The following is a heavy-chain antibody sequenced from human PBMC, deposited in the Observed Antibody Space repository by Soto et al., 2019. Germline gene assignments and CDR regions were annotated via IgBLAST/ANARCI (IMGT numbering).Heavy chain of an antibody. CDR2: IYDSGTT. Sequence: PSETLSLTCVVSSYVIESGHYWGWVRQPPGKGLEWVGSIYDSGTTYYNPSLRSRVTISADTSNNQFSLSLTSVTAADTAVYYCARSPQYYTPGSSPFDYWGPGTMVTVSS. CDR1: SYVIESGHY. J-gene: IGHJ4*03. CDR3: ARSPQYYTPGSSPFDY. D-gene: IGHD3-3*01. V-gene: IGHV4-38-2*01.